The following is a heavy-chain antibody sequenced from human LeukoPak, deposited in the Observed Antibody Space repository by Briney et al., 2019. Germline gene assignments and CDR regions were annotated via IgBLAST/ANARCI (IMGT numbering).Heavy chain of an antibody. Sequence: PSETLSLTCTVSGGSISSSSYYWGWIRRPPGKGLEWVGSIYYSGNTYYNPSLRGRVTISVDTSKNQFSLNLISVTAADTAVYYCARFVTGDGAFDIWGQGTMVTVSS. J-gene: IGHJ3*02. CDR2: IYYSGNT. CDR3: ARFVTGDGAFDI. D-gene: IGHD7-27*01. V-gene: IGHV4-39*01. CDR1: GGSISSSSYY.